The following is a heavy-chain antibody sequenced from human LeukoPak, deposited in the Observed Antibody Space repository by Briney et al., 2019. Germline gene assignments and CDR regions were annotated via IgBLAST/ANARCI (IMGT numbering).Heavy chain of an antibody. J-gene: IGHJ6*03. CDR1: GYSISSGYY. CDR2: IYYSGST. D-gene: IGHD3-22*01. CDR3: ARGSYYSDSSGYSTYHYYYMDV. Sequence: PSETLSLTCTVSGYSISSGYYWNWIRQPPGKGLEWIGYIYYSGSTNYNPSLKSRVTISVDTSKNQFSLKLSSVTAADTAVYFCARGSYYSDSSGYSTYHYYYMDVWGKGTTVTVSS. V-gene: IGHV4-61*01.